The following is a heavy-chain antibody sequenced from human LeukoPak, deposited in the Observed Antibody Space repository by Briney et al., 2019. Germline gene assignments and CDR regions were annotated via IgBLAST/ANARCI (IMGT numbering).Heavy chain of an antibody. Sequence: SETLSLTCTVSGGSISSSSYYWGWIRQPPGQGLEWIGTIYYSGSTYYNPSLKSRVTISVDTSKNQFSLKLSSVTAADTAVYCCARYVLSVAGTSLWGQGTLVTVSS. D-gene: IGHD6-19*01. CDR1: GGSISSSSYY. J-gene: IGHJ4*02. CDR2: IYYSGST. CDR3: ARYVLSVAGTSL. V-gene: IGHV4-39*01.